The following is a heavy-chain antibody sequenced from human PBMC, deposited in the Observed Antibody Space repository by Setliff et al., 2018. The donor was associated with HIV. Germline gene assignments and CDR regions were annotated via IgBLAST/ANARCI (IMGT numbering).Heavy chain of an antibody. V-gene: IGHV4-4*08. CDR2: IYTTQTT. D-gene: IGHD2-15*01. Sequence: LSLTCTVSGDSTSTYYWNWIRQSPGKGLEWIGYIYTTQTTKYNPSLKSRVTISVDTSKNQFSLKLRSVTAADTAVYYCARASSRLNCSGGSCYRAPYAFDIWGQGTMVTVS. J-gene: IGHJ3*02. CDR3: ARASSRLNCSGGSCYRAPYAFDI. CDR1: GDSTSTYY.